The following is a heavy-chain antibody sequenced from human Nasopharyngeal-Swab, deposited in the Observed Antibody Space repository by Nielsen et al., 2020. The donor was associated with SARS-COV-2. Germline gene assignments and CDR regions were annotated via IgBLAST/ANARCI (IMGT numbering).Heavy chain of an antibody. J-gene: IGHJ4*02. V-gene: IGHV4-4*02. D-gene: IGHD6-19*01. CDR2: IYHSGST. Sequence: SETLFLTCAVSGGSISSSNWWSWVRQPPGKGLEWIGEIYHSGSTNYNPSLKSRVTISVDKSKNQFSLKLSSVTAADTAVYYCARDGSSGWYFDYWGQGTLVTVSS. CDR3: ARDGSSGWYFDY. CDR1: GGSISSSNW.